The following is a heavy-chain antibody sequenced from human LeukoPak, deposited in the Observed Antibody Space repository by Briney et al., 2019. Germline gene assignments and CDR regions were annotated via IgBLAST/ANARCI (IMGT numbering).Heavy chain of an antibody. CDR2: ISSSGSTI. Sequence: GGSLRLSCAASGFTFSSYEMNWVRQAPGKGLEWVSYISSSGSTIYYADSVKGRFTISRDNAKNSLYLQMNSLRAEDTAVYYCARDLYYGSGNRYWGQGTLVTVSS. CDR3: ARDLYYGSGNRY. CDR1: GFTFSSYE. J-gene: IGHJ4*02. D-gene: IGHD3-10*01. V-gene: IGHV3-48*03.